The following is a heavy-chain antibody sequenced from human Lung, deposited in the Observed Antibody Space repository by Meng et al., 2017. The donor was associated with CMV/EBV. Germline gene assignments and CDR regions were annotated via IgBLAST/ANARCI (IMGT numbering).Heavy chain of an antibody. V-gene: IGHV3-30*02. CDR3: ANDPNPHYYDSSGLDY. Sequence: GGSLRLSCAASGFTFSSYGMHWVRQAPGKGLEWVAFIRYDGSNKYYADSVKGRFTISRDNSKNTLYLQMNSLRAEDTAVYYWANDPNPHYYDSSGLDYWGQGTLVTVSS. J-gene: IGHJ4*02. CDR2: IRYDGSNK. D-gene: IGHD3-22*01. CDR1: GFTFSSYG.